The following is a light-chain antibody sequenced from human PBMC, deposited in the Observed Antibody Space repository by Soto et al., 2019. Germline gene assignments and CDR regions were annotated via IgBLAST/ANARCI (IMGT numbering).Light chain of an antibody. CDR3: QQRSNWPS. V-gene: IGKV3-11*01. CDR2: DAS. J-gene: IGKJ3*01. CDR1: QSVSSY. Sequence: DIVLTQSPATLSLSPGERATLSCRASQSVSSYLAWYQHKPGQAPGLLIYDASIRATGIPARFSGSGSGTDFTLTISGLGPEDFAVYFCQQRSNWPSFGPGTKVHIK.